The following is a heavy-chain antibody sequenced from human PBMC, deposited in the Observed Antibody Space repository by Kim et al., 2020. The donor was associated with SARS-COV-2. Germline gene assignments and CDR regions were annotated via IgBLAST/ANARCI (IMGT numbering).Heavy chain of an antibody. CDR1: GFSFNNFG. V-gene: IGHV3-30*03. CDR3: ATRKEFFMLGGDYFDF. Sequence: GGSLRLSCVTSGFSFNNFGFHWVRQAPGKGLEWVAGISYEGSIKHYADFSECRLTISKDSSKTTVYLQMNSLTPEDTAVYYCATRKEFFMLGGDYFDFWGQGTLVTVSS. CDR2: ISYEGSIK. D-gene: IGHD3-10*01. J-gene: IGHJ4*02.